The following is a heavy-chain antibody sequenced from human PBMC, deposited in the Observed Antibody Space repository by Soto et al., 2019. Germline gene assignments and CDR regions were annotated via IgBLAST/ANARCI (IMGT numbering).Heavy chain of an antibody. V-gene: IGHV3-74*01. D-gene: IGHD2-2*01. J-gene: IGHJ4*02. Sequence: EVQLVESGGGLVQPGGSLRLSCAASGFTFSSYWIHWVRQAPGKGLVWVSRINSDGSSTTYADSVKGRFTISRDNAKNTLYLQMTSLRAEDTAVYYCARVSRGVVPAASDYWGQGTLVTVSS. CDR3: ARVSRGVVPAASDY. CDR2: INSDGSST. CDR1: GFTFSSYW.